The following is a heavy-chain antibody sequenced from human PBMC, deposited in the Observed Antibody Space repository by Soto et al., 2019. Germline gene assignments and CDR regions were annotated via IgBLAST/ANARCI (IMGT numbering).Heavy chain of an antibody. D-gene: IGHD3-9*01. CDR1: GGSISSYY. CDR3: AGHYDILTGYQYNWFDP. CDR2: IYYSGST. V-gene: IGHV4-59*08. Sequence: SETLSLTCTVSGGSISSYYWSWIRQPPGKGLEWIGYIYYSGSTNYNPSLKSRVTISVDTSKNQFSLKLSSVTAADTAVYYCAGHYDILTGYQYNWFDPWGQGTMVTVSS. J-gene: IGHJ5*02.